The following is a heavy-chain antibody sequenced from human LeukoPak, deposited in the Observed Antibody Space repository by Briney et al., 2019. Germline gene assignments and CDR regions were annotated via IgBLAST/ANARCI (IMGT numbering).Heavy chain of an antibody. CDR3: ARDRRDTAMALDY. CDR2: ISSNGGST. CDR1: GFTFSSYA. D-gene: IGHD5-18*01. Sequence: GGSLRLSCVVSGFTFSSYAMHWVRQAPGKGLEYVSAISSNGGSTYYANSVKGRFTISRDNSKNTLYLQMNSLRAEDTAVYYCARDRRDTAMALDYWGQGTLVTVSS. J-gene: IGHJ4*02. V-gene: IGHV3-64*01.